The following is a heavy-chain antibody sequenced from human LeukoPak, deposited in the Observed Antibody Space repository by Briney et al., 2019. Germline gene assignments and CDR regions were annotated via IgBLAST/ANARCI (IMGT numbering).Heavy chain of an antibody. Sequence: GASVKVSCKASRYTFTSYDINWVRQATGQGLEWMGWMNPNSGNTGYAQKFQGRVTMTRNTSISTAYMELSSLRSEDTAVYYCARDSSSGVYYFDYWGQGTLVTVSS. CDR3: ARDSSSGVYYFDY. J-gene: IGHJ4*02. CDR2: MNPNSGNT. CDR1: RYTFTSYD. V-gene: IGHV1-8*01. D-gene: IGHD6-6*01.